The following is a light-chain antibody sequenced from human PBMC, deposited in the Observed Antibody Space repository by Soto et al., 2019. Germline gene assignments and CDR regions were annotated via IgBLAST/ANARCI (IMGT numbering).Light chain of an antibody. CDR2: EVS. CDR3: AAWDDILNGWV. CDR1: SSDVGGYNY. V-gene: IGLV2-14*01. Sequence: QSALTQPASVSGSPGQSITISCTGTSSDVGGYNYVSWYQQHPGKAPKLMIYEVSNRPSGVSNRFSGSKSGNTASLTISELQPEDEADYYCAAWDDILNGWVFGGGTKLTVL. J-gene: IGLJ3*02.